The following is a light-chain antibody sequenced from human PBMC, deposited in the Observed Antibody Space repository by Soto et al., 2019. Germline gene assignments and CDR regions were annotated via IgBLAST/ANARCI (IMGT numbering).Light chain of an antibody. Sequence: DIQMTQSPSSMSASVGDRVTITCRASQTISTDLKWYQQKPGKAPNLLIHGASTFEPGVQSRFSGSGSGTDFTLTISGVQPDDFATYYCQQSYNTPRTFGQGTKVEV. V-gene: IGKV1-39*01. CDR1: QTISTD. J-gene: IGKJ1*01. CDR2: GAS. CDR3: QQSYNTPRT.